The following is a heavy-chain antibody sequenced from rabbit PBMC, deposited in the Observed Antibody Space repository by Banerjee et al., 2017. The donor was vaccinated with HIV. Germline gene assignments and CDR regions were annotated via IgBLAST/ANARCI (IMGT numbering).Heavy chain of an antibody. J-gene: IGHJ4*01. D-gene: IGHD2-1*01. Sequence: QSLEESGGGLVKPGASLTLTCKVSGFSLSNKYVMHWVRQAPGKGLEWIACIDAGGGGTWYASWAKGRFTISLDNAQNTVFLQMTSLTAADTATYFCARDDYDDYVLFELWGQGTLVTVS. CDR1: GFSLSNKYV. CDR3: ARDDYDDYVLFEL. V-gene: IGHV1S40*01. CDR2: IDAGGGGT.